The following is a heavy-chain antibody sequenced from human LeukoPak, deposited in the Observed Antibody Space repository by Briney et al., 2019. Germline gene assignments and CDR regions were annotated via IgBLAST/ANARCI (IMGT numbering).Heavy chain of an antibody. Sequence: SETLSLTCTVSGGSISTYYWSWIRQPAGKGLEWIGRIYTSGSTNYNPSLKSRVTISLDKSKNQFSLKLSSVTAADTAVYYCARQYGDLNAFDIWGQGTMVAVSS. J-gene: IGHJ3*02. CDR2: IYTSGST. D-gene: IGHD4-17*01. CDR1: GGSISTYY. CDR3: ARQYGDLNAFDI. V-gene: IGHV4-4*07.